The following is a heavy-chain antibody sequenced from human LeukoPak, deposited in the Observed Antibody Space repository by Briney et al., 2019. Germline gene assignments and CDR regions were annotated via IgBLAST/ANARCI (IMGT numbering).Heavy chain of an antibody. V-gene: IGHV1-46*01. CDR3: ARDSHDTSGYPGY. CDR1: GYTFTSYY. Sequence: ASVKVSCKASGYTFTSYYMHWVRQAPGQGLEWMGIINPSGGSTSYAPKFQGRVTMTRDTSTSTVYMDLSSLRSEDTAVYCCARDSHDTSGYPGYWGQGTLVTVSS. D-gene: IGHD3-22*01. CDR2: INPSGGST. J-gene: IGHJ4*02.